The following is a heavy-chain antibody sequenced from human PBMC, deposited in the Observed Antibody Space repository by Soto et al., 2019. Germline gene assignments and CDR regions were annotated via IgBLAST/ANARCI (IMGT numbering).Heavy chain of an antibody. CDR2: IIPIFGTA. Sequence: QVQLVQSGAEVKKPGSSVKVSCKASGGTFSSYAISWVRQAPGQGLEWMGGIIPIFGTANYAQKFQGRVTITAAESTSTAYMELSSLRSEDTAVYYCATYYYDSSGYPSNYFDYWGQGTLVTVSS. CDR1: GGTFSSYA. CDR3: ATYYYDSSGYPSNYFDY. V-gene: IGHV1-69*12. D-gene: IGHD3-22*01. J-gene: IGHJ4*02.